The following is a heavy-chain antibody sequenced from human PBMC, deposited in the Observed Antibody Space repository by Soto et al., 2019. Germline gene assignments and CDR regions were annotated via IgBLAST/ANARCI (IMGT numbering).Heavy chain of an antibody. Sequence: GGSLRLSCAASGFTFSSYSMNWVRQAPGKGLEWVSYISSSSSSIYYADSVKGRFTISRDNSKNTLYLQMNSLRDEDTAVYYCAKTPRTFGELFYFLYYFDYWGQGTLVTASS. CDR1: GFTFSSYS. CDR2: ISSSSSSI. D-gene: IGHD3-10*01. J-gene: IGHJ4*02. V-gene: IGHV3-48*02. CDR3: AKTPRTFGELFYFLYYFDY.